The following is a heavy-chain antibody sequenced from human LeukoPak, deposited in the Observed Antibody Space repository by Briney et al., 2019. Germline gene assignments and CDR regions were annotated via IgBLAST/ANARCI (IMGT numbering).Heavy chain of an antibody. Sequence: GGSLRLSCAASGFTFSSYGMHWVRQAPGKGLEWVAFIRYDGSNKYYADSVKGRFTISRDNSKNTRYLQMNSLRAEDTAVYYCAKDRGWYFDYWGQGTLVTVSS. CDR3: AKDRGWYFDY. CDR2: IRYDGSNK. J-gene: IGHJ4*02. V-gene: IGHV3-30*02. CDR1: GFTFSSYG.